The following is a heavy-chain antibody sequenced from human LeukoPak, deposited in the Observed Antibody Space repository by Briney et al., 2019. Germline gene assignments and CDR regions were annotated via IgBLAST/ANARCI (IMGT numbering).Heavy chain of an antibody. CDR2: ISWNSGSI. CDR3: AKAPLPRVTTGYYFDY. CDR1: GFTFDDYA. Sequence: GGSLRLSCAASGFTFDDYAMHWVRQAPGKGLEWVSGISWNSGSIGYADSVKGRFTISRDNAKNSLYLQMNSLRAEGMALYYCAKAPLPRVTTGYYFDYWGQGTLVTVSS. V-gene: IGHV3-9*03. D-gene: IGHD4-17*01. J-gene: IGHJ4*02.